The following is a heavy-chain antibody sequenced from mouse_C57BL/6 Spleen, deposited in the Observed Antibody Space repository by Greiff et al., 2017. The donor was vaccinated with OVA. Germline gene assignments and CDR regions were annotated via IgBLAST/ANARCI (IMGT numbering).Heavy chain of an antibody. D-gene: IGHD2-3*01. CDR2: INPNNGGT. CDR3: ARYDGYDYAMDY. CDR1: GYTFTDYN. Sequence: VQLQQSGPELVKPGASVKIPCKASGYTFTDYNMDWVKQSHGKSLEWIGDINPNNGGTIYNQKFKGKATLTVDKSSSTAYMELRSLTSEDTAVYYCARYDGYDYAMDYWGQGTSVTVSS. V-gene: IGHV1-18*01. J-gene: IGHJ4*01.